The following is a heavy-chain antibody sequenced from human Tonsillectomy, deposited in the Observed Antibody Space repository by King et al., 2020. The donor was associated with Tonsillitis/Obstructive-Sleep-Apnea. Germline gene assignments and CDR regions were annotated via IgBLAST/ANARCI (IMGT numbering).Heavy chain of an antibody. J-gene: IGHJ6*03. D-gene: IGHD2-2*01. CDR1: GFTFSNYG. CDR3: ARGGAVPAALYSYYYYYMDV. CDR2: IWFDGSNK. V-gene: IGHV3-33*01. Sequence: QLVESGGGVVQPGRSLRLSCAASGFTFSNYGMHWVRQAPGKGLEWVAVIWFDGSNKYYADSVKGRFTISRDNSKNTLYLQMNSLRAEDTAVYYCARGGAVPAALYSYYYYYMDVWGKGTTVTVSS.